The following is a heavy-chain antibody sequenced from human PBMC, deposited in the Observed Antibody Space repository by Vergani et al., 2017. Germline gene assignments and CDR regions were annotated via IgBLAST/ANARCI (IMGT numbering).Heavy chain of an antibody. CDR1: GTSVSSGTHY. CDR3: ARGTAVADDVFDL. J-gene: IGHJ3*01. D-gene: IGHD6-19*01. Sequence: QVQLQESGPGLVRPSETLSLTCSVSGTSVSSGTHYWNWIRQPADKTLEWIGRIYTSGSTDYNPTLRSRITLSLVRSTNQVSLKVSSVTAADTAVYFCARGTAVADDVFDLWGRETLVSVSA. V-gene: IGHV4-61*02. CDR2: IYTSGST.